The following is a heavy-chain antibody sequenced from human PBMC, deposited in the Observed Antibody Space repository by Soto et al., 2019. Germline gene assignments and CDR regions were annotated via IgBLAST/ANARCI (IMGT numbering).Heavy chain of an antibody. D-gene: IGHD2-21*02. CDR2: IIPIFGTA. CDR1: GGTFSSYS. CDR3: ARASEGYCGGDCYHEYFQH. V-gene: IGHV1-69*13. Sequence: GASVKVSCKASGGTFSSYSISWVRQAPGQGLEWMGGIIPIFGTANYAQKFQGRVTITADESTSTAYMELSSLRSEDTAVYYCARASEGYCGGDCYHEYFQHWGQGTLVTVSS. J-gene: IGHJ1*01.